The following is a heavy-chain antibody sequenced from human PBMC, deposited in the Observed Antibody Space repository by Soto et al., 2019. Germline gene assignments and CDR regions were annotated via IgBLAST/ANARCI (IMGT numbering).Heavy chain of an antibody. CDR1: GGSISSSSYY. J-gene: IGHJ5*02. Sequence: ETLSLTCTVSGGSISSSSYYWGWIRQPPGKGLEWIGSIYYSGSTYYNPSLKSRVTISVDTSKNQFSLKLSSVTAADTAVYYCAATTDSSSWYLNWFDPWDQGTLVTVSS. CDR2: IYYSGST. D-gene: IGHD6-13*01. V-gene: IGHV4-39*01. CDR3: AATTDSSSWYLNWFDP.